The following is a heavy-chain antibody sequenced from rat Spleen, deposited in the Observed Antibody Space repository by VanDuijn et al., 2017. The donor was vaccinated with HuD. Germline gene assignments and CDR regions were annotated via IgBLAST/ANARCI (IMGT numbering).Heavy chain of an antibody. CDR1: GFTFSDYY. D-gene: IGHD1-7*01. CDR3: ASYD. J-gene: IGHJ2*01. Sequence: EVHLVESGGGLVRPGGSLKVSCEASGFTFSDYYMAWVRQAPKKGLEWVASISYEGSSTYYPDSVQGRFTISRDNARSTLYLQMNNLKEEDTAIYYCASYDWGQGVMVTVSS. V-gene: IGHV5-22*01. CDR2: ISYEGSST.